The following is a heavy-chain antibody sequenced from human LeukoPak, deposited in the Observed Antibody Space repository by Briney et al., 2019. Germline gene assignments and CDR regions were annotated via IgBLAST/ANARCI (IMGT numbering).Heavy chain of an antibody. D-gene: IGHD6-25*01. CDR1: GGSLSEYS. CDR3: ARAGGVKTAALDFDY. CDR2: IYYSGGA. Sequence: SETLSLTCTVSGGSLSEYSWSWIRQPPGKGLEGVGNIYYSGGANHNPSLKSRVTISRDTSKNQFSLKLTSVTTADTAVYSCARAGGVKTAALDFDYWGQGPLVTVSS. J-gene: IGHJ4*02. V-gene: IGHV4-59*01.